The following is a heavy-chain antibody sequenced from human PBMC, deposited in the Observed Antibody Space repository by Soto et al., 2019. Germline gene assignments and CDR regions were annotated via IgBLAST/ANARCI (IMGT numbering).Heavy chain of an antibody. CDR1: GFTVSSNY. D-gene: IGHD6-13*01. Sequence: GGSLRLSCAASGFTVSSNYMSWVRLAPGKGLEWVSVIYSGGSTYYADSVKGRFTISRDNSKNTLYLQMNSLRAEDTAVYYWARAAIAAAPLGAFDIWGQGTMVTVSS. CDR3: ARAAIAAAPLGAFDI. J-gene: IGHJ3*02. CDR2: IYSGGST. V-gene: IGHV3-66*01.